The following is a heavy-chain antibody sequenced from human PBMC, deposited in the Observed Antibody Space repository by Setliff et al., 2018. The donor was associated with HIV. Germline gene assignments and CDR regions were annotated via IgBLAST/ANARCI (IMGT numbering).Heavy chain of an antibody. Sequence: SVKVSCKTSGYTFTAYYIYWVRQAPGHGLELMGRIHPNTGSTNYLQKFQGRVSITRDTSMSTVYMTLTGLTSDDTAVYYCAKQGYADSLYAFDVWGQGTMVTVSS. CDR1: GYTFTAYY. CDR2: IHPNTGST. J-gene: IGHJ3*01. D-gene: IGHD3-16*01. CDR3: AKQGYADSLYAFDV. V-gene: IGHV1-2*06.